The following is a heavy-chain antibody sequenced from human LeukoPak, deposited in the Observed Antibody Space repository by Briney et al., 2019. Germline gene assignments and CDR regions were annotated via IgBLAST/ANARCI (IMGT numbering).Heavy chain of an antibody. CDR2: IYYSGST. Sequence: SQTLSLTCTVSGGSISGYYWSWIRQPPGKGLEWIGYIYYSGSTNYNPSLKSRVTISVDTSKNQFSLKLSSVTAADTAVYYCARVHYGDYGGDNWFDPWGQGTLVTVSS. CDR3: ARVHYGDYGGDNWFDP. CDR1: GGSISGYY. D-gene: IGHD4-17*01. V-gene: IGHV4-59*12. J-gene: IGHJ5*02.